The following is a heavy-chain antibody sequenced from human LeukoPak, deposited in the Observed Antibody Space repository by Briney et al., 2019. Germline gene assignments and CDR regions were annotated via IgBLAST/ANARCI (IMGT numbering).Heavy chain of an antibody. CDR1: GFTFSSYS. CDR3: AYYYDSSGYYSHAPRNFDY. V-gene: IGHV3-21*01. Sequence: GGSLRLSCAASGFTFSSYSMNWVRQAPGKGLEWVSSISSSSSYIYYADSVKGRFTISRDNAKNSLYLQMNSLGAEDTAVYYCAYYYDSSGYYSHAPRNFDYWGQGTLVTVSS. CDR2: ISSSSSYI. J-gene: IGHJ4*02. D-gene: IGHD3-22*01.